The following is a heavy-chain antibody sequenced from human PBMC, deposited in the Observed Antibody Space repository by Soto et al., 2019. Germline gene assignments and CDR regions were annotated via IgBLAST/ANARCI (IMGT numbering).Heavy chain of an antibody. CDR2: IYYSGST. CDR3: ARLVGEVSAWFDP. D-gene: IGHD2-8*02. Sequence: PSETLSLTCAVSGGSISSSNWWSWVRQPPGKGLEWIGEIYYSGSTNYNPSLKSRVTISVDTSKNQFSLKLSSVTAADTAVYYCARLVGEVSAWFDPWGQGTLVTVSS. CDR1: GGSISSSNW. V-gene: IGHV4-4*02. J-gene: IGHJ5*02.